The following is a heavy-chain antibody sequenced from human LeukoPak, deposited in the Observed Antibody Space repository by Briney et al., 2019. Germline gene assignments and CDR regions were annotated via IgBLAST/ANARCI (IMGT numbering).Heavy chain of an antibody. V-gene: IGHV3-21*01. J-gene: IGHJ4*02. CDR1: GFTFSSYN. CDR2: ISSSSSYI. D-gene: IGHD6-19*01. Sequence: PGGSLRLSCAASGFTFSSYNVNWVRQAPGKGLEWVSSISSSSSYIYYADSVKGRFTISRDNAKNSLYLQMNSLRAEDTAVYYCASFHSSGWDKFDYWGQGTLVTVSS. CDR3: ASFHSSGWDKFDY.